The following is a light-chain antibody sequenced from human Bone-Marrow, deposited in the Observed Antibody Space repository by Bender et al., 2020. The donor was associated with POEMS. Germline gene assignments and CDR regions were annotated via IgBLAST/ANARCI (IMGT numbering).Light chain of an antibody. CDR3: CSYAGSDWV. CDR2: DVT. V-gene: IGLV2-11*01. J-gene: IGLJ3*02. CDR1: NSDVGGYNY. Sequence: HSALTQPRSVSGSPGQSVTISCTGTNSDVGGYNYVSWFLQHPGKAPRLMIYDVTKRPSGVPDRFSGYKSGNTASLTISGLQADDEADYYCCSYAGSDWVFGRGTTLTVL.